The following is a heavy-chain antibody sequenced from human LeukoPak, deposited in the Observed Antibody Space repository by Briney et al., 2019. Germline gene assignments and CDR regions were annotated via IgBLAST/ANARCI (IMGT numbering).Heavy chain of an antibody. CDR2: IYYSGST. CDR3: ARHDDYDFWSGYSFDP. CDR1: GGSISSYY. Sequence: PSETLSLTCTVSGGSISSYYWSWIRQPPGKELEWIGYIYYSGSTNYNPSLKSRVTISVDTSKNQFSLKLSSVTAADTAVYYCARHDDYDFWSGYSFDPWGQGTLVTVSS. V-gene: IGHV4-59*08. J-gene: IGHJ5*02. D-gene: IGHD3-3*01.